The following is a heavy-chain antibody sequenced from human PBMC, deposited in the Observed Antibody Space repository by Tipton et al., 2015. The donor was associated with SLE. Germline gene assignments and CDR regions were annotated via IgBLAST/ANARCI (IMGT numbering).Heavy chain of an antibody. J-gene: IGHJ6*03. V-gene: IGHV4-61*02. CDR1: GGSISSGSYY. D-gene: IGHD7-27*01. CDR3: ARGAGDDYYYYYMDV. Sequence: TLSLTCTVSGGSISSGSYYWSWIRQPAGKGLEWIGRIYTSGSTNYNPSLKSRVTISVYTSKNQFSLKLSSVTAADTAVYYCARGAGDDYYYYYMDVWGKGTTVTVSS. CDR2: IYTSGST.